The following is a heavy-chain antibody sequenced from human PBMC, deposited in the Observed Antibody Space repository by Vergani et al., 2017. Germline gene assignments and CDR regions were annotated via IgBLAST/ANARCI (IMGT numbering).Heavy chain of an antibody. Sequence: QLQLQESGPGLVKPSETLSLTCTVSGGSISSSSYYWGWIRQPPGKGLEWIGSIYYSGSTYYNPSLKSRVTISVDTSTNQFSLKLSSVTAADTAVYYCAREPTYYDILTGYRGVWFDPWGQGTLVTVSS. V-gene: IGHV4-39*07. CDR2: IYYSGST. CDR3: AREPTYYDILTGYRGVWFDP. J-gene: IGHJ5*02. D-gene: IGHD3-9*01. CDR1: GGSISSSSYY.